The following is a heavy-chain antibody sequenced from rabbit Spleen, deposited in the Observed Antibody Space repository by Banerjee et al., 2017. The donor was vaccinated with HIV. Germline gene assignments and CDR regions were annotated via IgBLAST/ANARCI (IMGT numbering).Heavy chain of an antibody. CDR3: ARDTGSSFSSYGMDL. D-gene: IGHD8-1*01. J-gene: IGHJ6*01. V-gene: IGHV1S40*01. CDR2: IYVGSSGNT. Sequence: QLLEESGGDLVKPGASLTLTCKASGLDFNSGYDMCWVRQAPGKGLEWIACIYVGSSGNTYSATWAKGRFTISKASSTTVTLQMTTLTAADTATYFCARDTGSSFSSYGMDLWGPGTLVTVS. CDR1: GLDFNSGYD.